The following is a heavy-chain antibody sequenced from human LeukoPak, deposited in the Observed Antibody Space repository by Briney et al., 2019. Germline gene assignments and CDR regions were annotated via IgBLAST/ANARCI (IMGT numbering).Heavy chain of an antibody. Sequence: PGGSLRLSCAASGFTFSSYSMNWVRQAPGKGLEWVSYISSSSSTIYYADSVKGRFTISRDNAKNSLYLRMNSLRAEDTAVYYCARATYCSSTSCYINYFDYWGQGTLVTVSS. CDR1: GFTFSSYS. J-gene: IGHJ4*02. CDR2: ISSSSSTI. V-gene: IGHV3-48*01. D-gene: IGHD2-2*02. CDR3: ARATYCSSTSCYINYFDY.